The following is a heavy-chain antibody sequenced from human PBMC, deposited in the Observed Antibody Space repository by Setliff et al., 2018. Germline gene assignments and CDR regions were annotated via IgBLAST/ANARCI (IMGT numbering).Heavy chain of an antibody. CDR2: IYNIGET. V-gene: IGHV3-66*01. Sequence: GGSLRLSCVVSGFTVSNDFMGWVRQAPGKGLEWVSVIYNIGETRYADSVKGRFTISRDKSRNSVYLQMNSLRAADAAVYYCATSDWYAAFDHWGQGTLVTVSS. J-gene: IGHJ4*02. CDR3: ATSDWYAAFDH. D-gene: IGHD6-19*01. CDR1: GFTVSNDF.